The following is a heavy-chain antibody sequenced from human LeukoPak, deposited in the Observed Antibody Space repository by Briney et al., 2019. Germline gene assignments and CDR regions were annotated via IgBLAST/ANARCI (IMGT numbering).Heavy chain of an antibody. Sequence: GGSLRHSCAASRFTPSSNYMSWVRQAPGKGLEWVSLIYSDGSTYYADSVKGRFTISRDNSKNTLYLQMNSLRAEDTAVYYCASDYPNFNYWGQGTLVTVSS. V-gene: IGHV3-53*01. J-gene: IGHJ4*02. CDR1: RFTPSSNY. CDR3: ASDYPNFNY. CDR2: IYSDGST.